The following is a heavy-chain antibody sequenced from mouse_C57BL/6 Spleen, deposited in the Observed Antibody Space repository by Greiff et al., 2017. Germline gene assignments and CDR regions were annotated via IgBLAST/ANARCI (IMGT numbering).Heavy chain of an antibody. CDR1: GYTFTSYW. CDR3: ATYERAY. CDR2: INPSSGYT. D-gene: IGHD2-3*01. J-gene: IGHJ3*01. V-gene: IGHV1-7*01. Sequence: QVQLQQSGAELAKPGASVKLSCKASGYTFTSYWMHWVKQRPGQGLEWIGYINPSSGYTKYKQKFKDKDTLTADKSSSTAYMQLSSLTYEDSAVYYCATYERAYWGQGTLVTVSA.